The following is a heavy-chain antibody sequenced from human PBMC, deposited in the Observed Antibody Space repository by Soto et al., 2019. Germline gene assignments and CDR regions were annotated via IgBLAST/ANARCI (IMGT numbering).Heavy chain of an antibody. J-gene: IGHJ6*02. CDR1: GFTFSSYA. CDR3: ASGIAARPNYYGMDV. V-gene: IGHV3-30-3*01. CDR2: ISYDGSNK. Sequence: QVQLVESGGGVVQPGRSLRLSCAASGFTFSSYAMHWVRQAPGKGLEWVAVISYDGSNKYYADSVKGRFTISRDNSKNTLYLQMNSLRAEDTAVYYCASGIAARPNYYGMDVWGQGTTVTVSS. D-gene: IGHD6-6*01.